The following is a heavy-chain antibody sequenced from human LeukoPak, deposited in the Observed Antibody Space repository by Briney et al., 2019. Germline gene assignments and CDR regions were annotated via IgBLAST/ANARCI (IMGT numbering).Heavy chain of an antibody. CDR3: VLTSGSGSYRGYLNY. Sequence: GGSLRLSCVASGFTFDDYGTGWVRQAPGKGLEWVSGINWNGGSTDYADSVKGRFTISRDNAKNSVSLRVEDTALYHCVLTSGSGSYRGYLNYWGQGTLVTVSS. V-gene: IGHV3-20*01. J-gene: IGHJ4*02. CDR1: GFTFDDYG. D-gene: IGHD3-10*01. CDR2: INWNGGST.